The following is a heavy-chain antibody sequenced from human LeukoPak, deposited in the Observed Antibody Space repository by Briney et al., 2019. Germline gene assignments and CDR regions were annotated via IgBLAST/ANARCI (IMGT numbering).Heavy chain of an antibody. CDR2: INWNGDST. J-gene: IGHJ6*03. CDR1: GFTFGDYG. Sequence: GGSLRLSCAASGFTFGDYGMSWVRQAPGKGLEWVSGINWNGDSTGYADSVKGRFTIYRDNAKNSLYLQMNSLRAEDTALYHCARNYYYNYMDVWGKGTTVTISS. V-gene: IGHV3-20*01. D-gene: IGHD3-10*01. CDR3: ARNYYYNYMDV.